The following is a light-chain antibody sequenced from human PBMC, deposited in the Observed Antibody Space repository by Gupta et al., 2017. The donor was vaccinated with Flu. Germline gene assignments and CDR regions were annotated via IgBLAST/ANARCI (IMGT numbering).Light chain of an antibody. J-gene: IGKJ1*01. CDR2: DAS. Sequence: GERATHTCRASRRVSSHLAWYQQKPGQAPRLLIYDASNRATGIPARISGSGSGTDFTLTISSLEPEDFAVYYCQQRSSWPKTFGQGTKVEIK. CDR1: RRVSSH. V-gene: IGKV3-11*01. CDR3: QQRSSWPKT.